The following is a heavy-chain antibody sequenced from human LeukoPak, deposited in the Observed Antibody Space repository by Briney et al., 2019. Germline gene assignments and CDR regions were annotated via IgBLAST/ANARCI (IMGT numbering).Heavy chain of an antibody. CDR3: ARDSMDGYYYYYGMDV. V-gene: IGHV3-21*01. Sequence: GGSLRLSCAASGFTFSSYSMNWVRQAPGKGLEWVSSISSSSSYIYYADSVKGRFTISRDNAKNSLYPQMNSLRAEDTAVYYCARDSMDGYYYYYGMDVWGQGTTVTVSS. D-gene: IGHD2-2*01. CDR2: ISSSSSYI. CDR1: GFTFSSYS. J-gene: IGHJ6*02.